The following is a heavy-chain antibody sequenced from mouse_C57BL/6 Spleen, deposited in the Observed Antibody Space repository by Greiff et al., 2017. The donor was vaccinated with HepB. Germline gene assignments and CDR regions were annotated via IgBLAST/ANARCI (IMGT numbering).Heavy chain of an antibody. CDR1: GYTFTSYW. Sequence: QVQLQQPGAELVRPGSSVKLSCKASGYTFTSYWMHWVKQRPIQGLEWIGNIDPSDSETHYNQKFKDKATLTVDKSSSTAYMQLSSLTSEDSAVYYCAGTRVYDGYYGYAMDYWGQGTSVTVSS. D-gene: IGHD2-3*01. V-gene: IGHV1-52*01. CDR3: AGTRVYDGYYGYAMDY. J-gene: IGHJ4*01. CDR2: IDPSDSET.